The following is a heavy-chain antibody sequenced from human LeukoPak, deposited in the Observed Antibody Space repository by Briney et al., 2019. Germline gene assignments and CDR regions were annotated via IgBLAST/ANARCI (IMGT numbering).Heavy chain of an antibody. V-gene: IGHV4-39*01. J-gene: IGHJ5*02. CDR3: ARGGAGGSGSFSPQYNWFDP. Sequence: SETLSLTCTVSGGSISSSSYYWGWIRQPPGQGLEWIGSIYYSGSTYYNPSLKSRVTISVDTSKNQFSLKLSSVTAADTAVYYCARGGAGGSGSFSPQYNWFDPWGQGTLVTVSS. D-gene: IGHD3-10*01. CDR1: GGSISSSSYY. CDR2: IYYSGST.